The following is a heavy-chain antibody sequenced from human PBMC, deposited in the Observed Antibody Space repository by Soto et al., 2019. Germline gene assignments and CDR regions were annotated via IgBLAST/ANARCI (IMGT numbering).Heavy chain of an antibody. CDR3: ASEGSESYSFDY. Sequence: SETLSLTCTVSGGSISSYYWSWIRQPPGKGLEWIGYIYYNGNTHYNPSLKSRVTISVDTSKNQFSLKLSSVSAADTAIYFCASEGSESYSFDYWGQGTLVTVSS. V-gene: IGHV4-59*12. D-gene: IGHD3-10*01. J-gene: IGHJ4*02. CDR1: GGSISSYY. CDR2: IYYNGNT.